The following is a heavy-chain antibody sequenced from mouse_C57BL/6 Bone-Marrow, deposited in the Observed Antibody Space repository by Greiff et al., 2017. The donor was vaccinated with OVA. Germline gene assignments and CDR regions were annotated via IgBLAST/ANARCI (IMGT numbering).Heavy chain of an antibody. CDR2: MAPSDSYI. CDR1: GYTFTNYW. V-gene: IGHV1-59*01. J-gene: IGHJ2*02. CDR3: AHYGSRLYLHY. D-gene: IGHD1-1*01. Sequence: QVQLQQPGAELVRPGTSVKLSCKASGYTFTNYWMHWVKQRPGQGLEWIGVMAPSDSYINYNQKFKGRATLTVATSYSTAYMHLSSLTSEDSAVYYCAHYGSRLYLHYWGQGTSLTVSS.